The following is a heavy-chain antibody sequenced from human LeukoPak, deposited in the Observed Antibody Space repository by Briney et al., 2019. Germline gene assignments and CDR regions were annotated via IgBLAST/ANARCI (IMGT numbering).Heavy chain of an antibody. CDR2: IIPIFGTA. CDR1: GGTFSSYA. V-gene: IGHV1-69*01. Sequence: SVNVSCKASGGTFSSYAISWVRQAPGQGLEWMGGIIPIFGTANYAQKFQGRVTITADESTSTAYMELSSLRSEDTAVYYCASNGSPSAEYFQHWGQGTLVTVAS. D-gene: IGHD1-26*01. CDR3: ASNGSPSAEYFQH. J-gene: IGHJ1*01.